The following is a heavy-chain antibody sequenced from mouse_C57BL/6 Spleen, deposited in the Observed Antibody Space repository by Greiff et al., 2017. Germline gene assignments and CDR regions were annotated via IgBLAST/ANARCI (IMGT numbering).Heavy chain of an antibody. Sequence: QVQLKQSGAELVMPGASVKLSCKASGYTFTSYGMHWVKQRPGQGLEWIGEIDPADGYTNYNQKFKGKSTLTVDKSSSTAYMQLGSLTSEDSAVYYCARGDYDWYFCVWGTGTTVTVAS. CDR1: GYTFTSYG. J-gene: IGHJ1*03. CDR3: ARGDYDWYFCV. D-gene: IGHD2-4*01. V-gene: IGHV1-69*01. CDR2: IDPADGYT.